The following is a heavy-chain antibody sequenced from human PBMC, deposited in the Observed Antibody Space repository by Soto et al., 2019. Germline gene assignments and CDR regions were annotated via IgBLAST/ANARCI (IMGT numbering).Heavy chain of an antibody. D-gene: IGHD3-22*01. J-gene: IGHJ4*02. CDR3: ARGSKATYYYDSSGYNY. V-gene: IGHV4-31*03. CDR1: GGSISSGGYY. Sequence: SETLSLTCTVSGGSISSGGYYWSWIRQHPGKGLEWIGYIYYSGSTYYNPSLKSRVTISVDTSKNQFSLKLSSVTAADTAVYYCARGSKATYYYDSSGYNYWGQGTLVTVSS. CDR2: IYYSGST.